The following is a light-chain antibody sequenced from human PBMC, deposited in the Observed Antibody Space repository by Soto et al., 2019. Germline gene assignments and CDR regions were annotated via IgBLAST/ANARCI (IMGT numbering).Light chain of an antibody. CDR2: GAS. J-gene: IGKJ1*01. V-gene: IGKV3-20*01. Sequence: EIVLTQSPGTLSLSPGERATLSCRASQSVSSNFLAWYQQRPGQAPRLLIYGASSRATGVPDRFSGSGSGTDFTLTISRLGPEDFAVYYCQQYGSSPRTFGQGTEVEIK. CDR1: QSVSSNF. CDR3: QQYGSSPRT.